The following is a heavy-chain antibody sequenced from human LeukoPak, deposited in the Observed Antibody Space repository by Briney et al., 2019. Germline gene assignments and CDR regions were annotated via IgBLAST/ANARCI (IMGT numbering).Heavy chain of an antibody. V-gene: IGHV3-23*01. CDR3: AKGSGGSCYSSSDY. D-gene: IGHD2-15*01. J-gene: IGHJ4*02. CDR1: GFTLNNYV. CDR2: ISGGGDPT. Sequence: GGSLRLSCTASGFTLNNYVMSWVRQAPGKGLEWVSAISGGGDPTYYADSVKGRFTISRDNSKNTLYLQMNSLRAEDTAVYYCAKGSGGSCYSSSDYWGQGTLVTVSS.